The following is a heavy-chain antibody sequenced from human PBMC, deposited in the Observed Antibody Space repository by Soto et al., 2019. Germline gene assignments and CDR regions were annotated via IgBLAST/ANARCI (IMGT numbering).Heavy chain of an antibody. CDR2: ISWDGGST. J-gene: IGHJ4*02. CDR1: GFTFDDYT. V-gene: IGHV3-43*01. Sequence: GGSLRLSCAASGFTFDDYTMHWVRQAPGKGLEWVSLISWDGGSTYYADSVKGRFTISRDNSKNSLYLQMNSLRTEDTALYYCAKDVSPLNFGSAGHYWGQGTLVTVSS. CDR3: AKDVSPLNFGSAGHY. D-gene: IGHD3-16*01.